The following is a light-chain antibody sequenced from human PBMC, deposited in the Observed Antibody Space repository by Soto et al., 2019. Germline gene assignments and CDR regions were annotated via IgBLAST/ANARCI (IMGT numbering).Light chain of an antibody. CDR2: GAS. CDR3: QQYNNWPWT. V-gene: IGKV3-15*01. CDR1: QIVSSN. J-gene: IGKJ1*01. Sequence: EMVLTQSPATLSLSPGERATLSCRASQIVSSNLSWYQQKPGQAPRLLIYGASTRATGIPARFSGSGSGTEFTLTISSLQSEDFAVYYCQQYNNWPWTFGQGTKV.